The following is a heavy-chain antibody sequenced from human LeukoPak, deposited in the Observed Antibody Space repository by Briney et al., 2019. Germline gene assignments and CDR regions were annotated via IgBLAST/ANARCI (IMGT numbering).Heavy chain of an antibody. V-gene: IGHV3-30*02. CDR3: AKDSHIVVVTAMKVYFDS. CDR1: GFTFSSYG. Sequence: GGSLRLSCAASGFTFSSYGMHWVRQAPGKGLEWVAFIRYDGSNKYYADSVKGRFTISRDNSKNTLYLQMNSLRAEDTAVYYCAKDSHIVVVTAMKVYFDSWGQGTLVTVSS. J-gene: IGHJ4*02. CDR2: IRYDGSNK. D-gene: IGHD2-21*02.